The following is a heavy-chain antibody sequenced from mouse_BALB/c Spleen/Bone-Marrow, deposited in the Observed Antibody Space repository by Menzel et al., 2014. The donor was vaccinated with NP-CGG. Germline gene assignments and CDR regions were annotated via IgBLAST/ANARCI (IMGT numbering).Heavy chain of an antibody. CDR3: AREPTVVAGAWFAY. CDR2: IWGDGST. Sequence: VKLVESGPGLVAPSQSLSITCTVSGFSLTGYGVNWVRQPPGKGLEWLGMIWGDGSTDYNSALKSRLSISKDNSKSQVFLKMNSLQTDDTAGYYCAREPTVVAGAWFAYWGQGTLVTVSA. D-gene: IGHD1-1*01. J-gene: IGHJ3*01. V-gene: IGHV2-6-7*01. CDR1: GFSLTGYG.